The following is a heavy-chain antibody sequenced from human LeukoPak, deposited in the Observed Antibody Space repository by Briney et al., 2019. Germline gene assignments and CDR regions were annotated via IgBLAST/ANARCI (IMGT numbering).Heavy chain of an antibody. CDR3: ASRVGATTGYYFDY. V-gene: IGHV1-69*05. J-gene: IGHJ4*02. CDR2: IIPIFGTA. CDR1: GGTFSNYA. D-gene: IGHD1-26*01. Sequence: ASVKVSCKASGGTFSNYAISWVRQAPGQGLEWMGGIIPIFGTANYAQKFQGRVTITTDESTSTAYMELSSLRSEDTAVYYCASRVGATTGYYFDYWGQGTLVTVSS.